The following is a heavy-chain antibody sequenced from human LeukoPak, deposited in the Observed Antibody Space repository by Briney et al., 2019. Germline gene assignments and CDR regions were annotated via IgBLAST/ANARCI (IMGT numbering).Heavy chain of an antibody. J-gene: IGHJ4*02. CDR3: AIVSAAGTGPDS. CDR1: VYSGNSGNYY. D-gene: IGHD6-13*01. V-gene: IGHV4-61*01. CDR2: MSNSGHT. Sequence: SETLSLTCTVSVYSGNSGNYYRSWIRQPPGKGLEWIGFMSNSGHTDSTPSLKSRVTISVDTSKNQFSLNLNSVTAADTAVYCFAIVSAAGTGPDSWGQGTLVTVSS.